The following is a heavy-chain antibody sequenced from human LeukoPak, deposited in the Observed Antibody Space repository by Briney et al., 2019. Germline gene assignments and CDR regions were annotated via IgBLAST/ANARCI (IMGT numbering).Heavy chain of an antibody. J-gene: IGHJ4*02. CDR1: GGSFCGYY. V-gene: IGHV4-34*01. D-gene: IGHD5-24*01. Sequence: SETLSLTCAVYGGSFCGYYWSWIRQPPGKGLEWIGEINHSGSTNYNPSLKSRVTISVDTSKNQFSLKLSSVTAADTAVYYCARGVEMATIVIYYFDYWGQGTLVTVSS. CDR2: INHSGST. CDR3: ARGVEMATIVIYYFDY.